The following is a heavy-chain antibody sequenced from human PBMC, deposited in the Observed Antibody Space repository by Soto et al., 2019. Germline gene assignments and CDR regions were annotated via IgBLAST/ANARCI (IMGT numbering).Heavy chain of an antibody. Sequence: GGSLRLSCAASGFTFSTYTMNWVRQAPGKGLEWVSSISSSSGYMYYADSVKGRFTISRDNAKKSLYLQMNSLRAEDTPVYYCARDGSSNSWYSTDVWGQGTTVTVSS. D-gene: IGHD2-2*02. V-gene: IGHV3-21*01. J-gene: IGHJ6*02. CDR3: ARDGSSNSWYSTDV. CDR1: GFTFSTYT. CDR2: ISSSSGYM.